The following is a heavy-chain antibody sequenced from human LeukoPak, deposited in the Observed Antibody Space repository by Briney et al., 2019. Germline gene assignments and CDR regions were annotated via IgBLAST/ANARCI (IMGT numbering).Heavy chain of an antibody. CDR2: ISSSSSTT. CDR1: GFTFSSYS. V-gene: IGHV3-48*02. J-gene: IGHJ2*01. Sequence: GGSLRLSCAASGFTFSSYSMNWVRQAPGKGLEWVSYISSSSSTTYYADSVKGRFTISRVNAKNSLYLQVNSLRDEDTAVYYCARAVRDGYNSWYFDVWGRGTLVTVSS. CDR3: ARAVRDGYNSWYFDV. D-gene: IGHD5-24*01.